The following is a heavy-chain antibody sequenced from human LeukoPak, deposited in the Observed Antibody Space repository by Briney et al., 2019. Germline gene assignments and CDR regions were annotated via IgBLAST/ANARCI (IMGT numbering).Heavy chain of an antibody. CDR3: AREAPDSRHLDL. Sequence: PSETLSLTCTVSGGSMSSYYWSWIRQPPGKGLEWIGRISTSGSTNYNPSLKSRVTVSVDTSNNHFSLNLSSVTAADTAVYWCAREAPDSRHLDLWGPGTLVTVSS. CDR1: GGSMSSYY. CDR2: ISTSGST. V-gene: IGHV4-4*07. J-gene: IGHJ5*02. D-gene: IGHD3-22*01.